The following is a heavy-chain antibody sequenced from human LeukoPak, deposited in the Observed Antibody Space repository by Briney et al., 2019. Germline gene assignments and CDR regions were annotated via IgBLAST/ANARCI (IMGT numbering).Heavy chain of an antibody. CDR2: ISYDGSNK. J-gene: IGHJ4*02. CDR1: GFTFSSYW. Sequence: GGSLRLSCVASGFTFSSYWMTWVRQAPGKGLEWVAVISYDGSNKYYADSVKGRFTISRDNSKNTLYLQMNSLRAEDTAVYYCAKDLPPYGSGSYFTPYFDYWGQGTLVTVSS. CDR3: AKDLPPYGSGSYFTPYFDY. V-gene: IGHV3-30*18. D-gene: IGHD3-10*01.